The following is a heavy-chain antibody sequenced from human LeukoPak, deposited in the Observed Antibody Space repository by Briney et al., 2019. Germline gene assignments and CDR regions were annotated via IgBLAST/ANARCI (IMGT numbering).Heavy chain of an antibody. D-gene: IGHD1-26*01. V-gene: IGHV4-39*01. Sequence: SETLSLTCTVSGGSISSSSYYWGWIRQPPGKGLEWIGSIYYSGSTYYNPSLKSRVTISVDTSKNQFSLKLSSVTAADTAVYYCASGFIAGARLMNGMDVWGQGTTVTVSS. J-gene: IGHJ6*02. CDR1: GGSISSSSYY. CDR2: IYYSGST. CDR3: ASGFIAGARLMNGMDV.